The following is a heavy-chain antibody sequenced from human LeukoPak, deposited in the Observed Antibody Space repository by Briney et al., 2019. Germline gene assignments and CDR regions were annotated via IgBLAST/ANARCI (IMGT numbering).Heavy chain of an antibody. Sequence: PGGSLRLSCAASAFTFSNAWMNRVRQAPGKGLEWVALIKSKIHGGTTDYAAPVKGRFTISRDDSKNTLYLQMNSLKTEDTAVYYCSTLTMKLVHPDYWGQGTLVTVSS. V-gene: IGHV3-15*01. J-gene: IGHJ4*02. CDR1: AFTFSNAW. D-gene: IGHD3-22*01. CDR2: IKSKIHGGTT. CDR3: STLTMKLVHPDY.